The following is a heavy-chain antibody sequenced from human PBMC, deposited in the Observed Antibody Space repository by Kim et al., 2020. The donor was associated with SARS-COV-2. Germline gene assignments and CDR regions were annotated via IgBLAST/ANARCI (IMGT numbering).Heavy chain of an antibody. CDR2: INHSGST. CDR1: GGSFSGYY. J-gene: IGHJ6*03. CDR3: ARVRDFWSGYYSFYMDV. V-gene: IGHV4-34*01. Sequence: SETLSLTCAVYGGSFSGYYWSWIRQPPGKGLEWIGEINHSGSTNYNPSLKSRVTISVDTSKNQFSLKLSSVTAADTAVYYCARVRDFWSGYYSFYMDVWGKGTTVTVSS. D-gene: IGHD3-3*01.